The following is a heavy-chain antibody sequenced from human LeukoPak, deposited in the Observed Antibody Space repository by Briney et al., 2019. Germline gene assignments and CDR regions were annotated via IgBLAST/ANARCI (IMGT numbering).Heavy chain of an antibody. CDR1: GGSISSSSYY. J-gene: IGHJ3*01. CDR3: ARHSRSGHGGYENAFDL. V-gene: IGHV4-39*01. CDR2: MYYSGST. D-gene: IGHD5-12*01. Sequence: PSETLSLTCTVSGGSISSSSYYWGWLRQPPGKGLEWIGCMYYSGSTYYNPSDKSRVTISVDTSKNQFSLKLSSVTAADTAVYYCARHSRSGHGGYENAFDLWGQGTMVSVSS.